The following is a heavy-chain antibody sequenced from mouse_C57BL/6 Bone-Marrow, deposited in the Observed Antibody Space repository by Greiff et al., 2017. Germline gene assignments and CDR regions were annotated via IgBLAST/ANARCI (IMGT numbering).Heavy chain of an antibody. J-gene: IGHJ3*01. CDR3: ARKSPLYYYGSSAWFAY. CDR2: IHPNSGST. Sequence: VQLQQPGAELVKPGASVKLSCKASGYTFTSYWMHWVKQRPGQGLEWIGMIHPNSGSTNYNEKFKSKATLTVDKSSSTAYMQLSSLTSEDSAVYYCARKSPLYYYGSSAWFAYWGQGTRVTVSA. D-gene: IGHD1-1*01. V-gene: IGHV1-64*01. CDR1: GYTFTSYW.